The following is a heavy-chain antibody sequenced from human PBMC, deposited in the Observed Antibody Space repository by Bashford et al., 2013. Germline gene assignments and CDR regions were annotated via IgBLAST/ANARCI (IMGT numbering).Heavy chain of an antibody. CDR3: ARDHEASSPGIVDYYYGMDV. D-gene: IGHD3-16*02. J-gene: IGHJ6*02. Sequence: ASVKVSCKVSGGNLRNYPVSWVRQAPGQGFEWMGWLNPSSGAANYAQRFQGRVTMTRDTPISTAYMELSGLLSDDTAVYYCARDHEASSPGIVDYYYGMDVWGQGTTVTVSS. V-gene: IGHV1-2*02. CDR2: LNPSSGAA. CDR1: GGNLRNYP.